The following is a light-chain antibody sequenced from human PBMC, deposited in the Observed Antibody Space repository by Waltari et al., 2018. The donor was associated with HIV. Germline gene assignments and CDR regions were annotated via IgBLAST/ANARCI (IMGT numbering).Light chain of an antibody. CDR3: LLSYSGARPWV. CDR2: DTS. V-gene: IGLV7-46*01. CDR1: TGAIPDGHN. Sequence: QAVVTQEPSLTVSPGGTVTLTCDPTTGAIPDGHNPSWFQPKPGQAPRTLIFDTSNRHSWTPARFSGSLLGGNPALTLSGAQPEDEAEYYCLLSYSGARPWVFGGGTKLTVL. J-gene: IGLJ3*02.